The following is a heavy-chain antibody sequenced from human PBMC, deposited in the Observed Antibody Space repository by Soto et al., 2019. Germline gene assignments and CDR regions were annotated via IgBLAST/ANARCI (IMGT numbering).Heavy chain of an antibody. Sequence: QVQLQQWGAGLLKPSETLSLTCAVYGGSFSGYYWSWIRQPPGKGLEWIGEINHSGSTNYNPSLKRRVTISVDTSKNQFSLKLSSVTAADTAVYYCARIAVAGKRYFQHWGQGTLVTVSS. D-gene: IGHD6-19*01. J-gene: IGHJ1*01. CDR1: GGSFSGYY. CDR2: INHSGST. V-gene: IGHV4-34*01. CDR3: ARIAVAGKRYFQH.